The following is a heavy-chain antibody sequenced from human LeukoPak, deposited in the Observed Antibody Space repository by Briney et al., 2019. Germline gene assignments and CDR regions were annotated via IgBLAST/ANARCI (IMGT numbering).Heavy chain of an antibody. CDR3: ARDFWSGCDY. D-gene: IGHD3-3*01. CDR1: GFTFSSSA. Sequence: GGSLRLSCAASGFTFSSSAMNWVRQAPGKGLEWVSTISISGDDTYYAESVKGRFTISRDNSKNTLYLRMNSLRAKDTAVYYCARDFWSGCDYWGQGTLVTVSS. V-gene: IGHV3-23*01. CDR2: ISISGDDT. J-gene: IGHJ4*02.